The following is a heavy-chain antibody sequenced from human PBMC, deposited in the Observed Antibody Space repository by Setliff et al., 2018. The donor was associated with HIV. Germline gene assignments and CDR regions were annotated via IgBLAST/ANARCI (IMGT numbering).Heavy chain of an antibody. V-gene: IGHV4-59*12. CDR2: IYQNGRT. CDR3: ARGPWGRGENYAGLPFDN. D-gene: IGHD3-16*01. J-gene: IGHJ4*02. Sequence: SETLSLTCSVSAGSITGYFWTWIRQPPGKGLEWIGNIYQNGRTNYNPSLRRRVIVSVDTSKNQFSLNLTSVTAADTAVYYCARGPWGRGENYAGLPFDNWGQGKLVTVSS. CDR1: AGSITGYF.